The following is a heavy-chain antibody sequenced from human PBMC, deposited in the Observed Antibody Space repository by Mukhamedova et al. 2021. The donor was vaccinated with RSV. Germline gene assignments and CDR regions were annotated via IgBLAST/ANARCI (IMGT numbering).Heavy chain of an antibody. CDR3: AKDRRSDGHDAFDI. CDR1: SSYG. D-gene: IGHD5-24*01. CDR2: ISYDGSNK. V-gene: IGHV3-30*18. J-gene: IGHJ3*02. Sequence: SSYGMLWVRQAPGKGLEWVAVISYDGSNKYYADSVKGRFTISRDNSKNMLYLQMNSMRAVDTAVYDCAKDRRSDGHDAFDIRGQG.